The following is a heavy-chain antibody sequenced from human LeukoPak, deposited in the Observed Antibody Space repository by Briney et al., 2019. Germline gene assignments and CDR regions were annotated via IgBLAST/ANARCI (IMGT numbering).Heavy chain of an antibody. CDR3: ARGIGYCSGGSCYDAFDI. D-gene: IGHD2-15*01. CDR2: IYHSGST. J-gene: IGHJ3*02. V-gene: IGHV4-30-2*01. Sequence: PSETLSLTCAVSGGSISSGGCPWSWLRQPPGKGLEWIGYIYHSGSTYYNPSLKSRVTISVDRSKNQFSLKLSSVTAADTAVYYCARGIGYCSGGSCYDAFDIWGQGTMVTVSS. CDR1: GGSISSGGCP.